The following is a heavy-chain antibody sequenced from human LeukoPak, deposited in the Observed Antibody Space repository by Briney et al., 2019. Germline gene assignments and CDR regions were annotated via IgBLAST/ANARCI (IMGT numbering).Heavy chain of an antibody. J-gene: IGHJ4*02. CDR2: IYYSGST. CDR1: GGSISSYY. CDR3: ARDGEGRYGYPYFDY. Sequence: SETLSLTCTVSGGSISSYYWSWIRQPPGKGLEWIGYIYYSGSTNYNPSLKSRVTISVDTSKNQFSLKLSSVTAADTAVYYCARDGEGRYGYPYFDYWGQGTLVTVSS. D-gene: IGHD5-12*01. V-gene: IGHV4-59*01.